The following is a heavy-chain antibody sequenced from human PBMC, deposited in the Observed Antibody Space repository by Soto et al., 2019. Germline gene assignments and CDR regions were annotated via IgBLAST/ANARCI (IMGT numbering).Heavy chain of an antibody. CDR3: ARGVPAAMSNWFDP. CDR2: IIPIFGTA. V-gene: IGHV1-69*13. D-gene: IGHD2-2*01. J-gene: IGHJ5*02. Sequence: SVKVSCKASGGTFSSYAISWVRQAPGQGLEWMGGIIPIFGTAIYAQKFQGRVTITADESTSTAYMELSSLRSEDTAVYYGARGVPAAMSNWFDPWGQATLVTVSS. CDR1: GGTFSSYA.